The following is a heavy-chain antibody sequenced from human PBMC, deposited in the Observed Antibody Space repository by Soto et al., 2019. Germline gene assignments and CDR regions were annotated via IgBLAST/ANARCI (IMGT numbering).Heavy chain of an antibody. J-gene: IGHJ6*02. CDR2: IRDDGSNE. CDR3: AKDDYDFWSGYYTYGMDV. D-gene: IGHD3-3*01. Sequence: GGSLRLSCAASGFTFSNYAMHWVRQAPGKGLEWVAVIRDDGSNEYYADSVKGRFTISRDKSKNTLFLQMNSLRTEDTAVYYCAKDDYDFWSGYYTYGMDVWGQGTTVTVSS. CDR1: GFTFSNYA. V-gene: IGHV3-30*02.